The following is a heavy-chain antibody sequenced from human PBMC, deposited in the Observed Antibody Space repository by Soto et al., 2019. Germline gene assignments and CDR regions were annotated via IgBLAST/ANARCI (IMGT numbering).Heavy chain of an antibody. Sequence: GGSLRLSCAASGFTFSSYAMSWVRQAPGKGLEWVSSINGRGDDTFYADSVKGRFTISRDNSKNTLYLQMNSLRAEDTAAYYCAKDVLLWFGDPFDYWGQGTLVTVSS. CDR1: GFTFSSYA. CDR2: INGRGDDT. J-gene: IGHJ4*02. D-gene: IGHD3-10*01. V-gene: IGHV3-23*01. CDR3: AKDVLLWFGDPFDY.